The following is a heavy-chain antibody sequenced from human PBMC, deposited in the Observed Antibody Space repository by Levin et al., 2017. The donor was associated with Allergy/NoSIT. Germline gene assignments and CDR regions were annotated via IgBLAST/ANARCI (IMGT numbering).Heavy chain of an antibody. Sequence: SETLFLTCTVSGGSISIFYWSLIRQPPGKGLEWIGYITHSGRTNYNPSLKSRLTLSLDTSKNQFSLKLTSATAAATAVYYCAGDTGGFAFDLWGQGTLVTVSS. V-gene: IGHV4-59*01. CDR1: GGSISIFY. CDR2: ITHSGRT. J-gene: IGHJ3*01. D-gene: IGHD1-1*01. CDR3: AGDTGGFAFDL.